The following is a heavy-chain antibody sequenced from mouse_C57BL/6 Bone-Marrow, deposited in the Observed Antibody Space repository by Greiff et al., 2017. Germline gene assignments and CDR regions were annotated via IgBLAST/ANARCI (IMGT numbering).Heavy chain of an antibody. CDR3: ARHYYYGSSDYFDY. CDR2: ISNGGGST. V-gene: IGHV5-12*01. J-gene: IGHJ2*01. D-gene: IGHD1-1*01. Sequence: EVQGVESGGGLVQPGGSLKLSCAASGFTFSDYYMYWVRQTPEKRLEWVAYISNGGGSTYSPDTVKGRFTISRDNAKNTLYLQLSRLKSEDTAMYYCARHYYYGSSDYFDYWGQGTTLTVSS. CDR1: GFTFSDYY.